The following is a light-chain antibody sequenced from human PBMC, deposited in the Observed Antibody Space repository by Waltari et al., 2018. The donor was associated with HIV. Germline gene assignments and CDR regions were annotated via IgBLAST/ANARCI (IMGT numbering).Light chain of an antibody. CDR3: QQYYTPGPT. J-gene: IGKJ4*01. CDR1: RTLLYSSENRDC. CDR2: WAS. V-gene: IGKV4-1*01. Sequence: DIVMTQSPNSLAVSLGARATINCRSSRTLLYSSENRDCLAWYQQKPGQTPKVRIYWASTRASGVPDRFSGSGSGTNFSLTISALQSDDVALYYCQQYYTPGPTFGGGTKVEIK.